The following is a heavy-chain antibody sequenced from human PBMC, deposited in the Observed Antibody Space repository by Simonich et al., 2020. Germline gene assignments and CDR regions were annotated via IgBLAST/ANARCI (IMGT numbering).Heavy chain of an antibody. CDR1: GGSISSYY. V-gene: IGHV4-59*08. CDR2: IYYSGRT. J-gene: IGHJ4*02. D-gene: IGHD5-12*01. Sequence: QVQLQESGPGLVKPSETLSLTCTVSGGSISSYYWSWIRQPPGKGLEWLGYIYYSGRTNYNPTLKSRVTISVDTSKNQFSLKLSSVTAADTAVYYCARHDRWLQFYFDYWGQGTLVTVSS. CDR3: ARHDRWLQFYFDY.